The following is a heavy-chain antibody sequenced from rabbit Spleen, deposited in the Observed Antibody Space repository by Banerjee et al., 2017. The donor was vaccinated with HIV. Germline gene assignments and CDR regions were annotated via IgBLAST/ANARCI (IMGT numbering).Heavy chain of an antibody. CDR1: GFSFSSNYY. D-gene: IGHD6-1*01. CDR3: ARAVNSGYGYGDL. CDR2: IYTGSSGST. Sequence: QSLEESGGDLVKPGASLTLTCTTSGFSFSSNYYMCWVRQAPGKGLEWIGCIYTGSSGSTYYASWAKGRFTISKTSSTTVTLQMTSLTAADTATYFCARAVNSGYGYGDLWGQGTLVTVS. V-gene: IGHV1S40*01. J-gene: IGHJ4*01.